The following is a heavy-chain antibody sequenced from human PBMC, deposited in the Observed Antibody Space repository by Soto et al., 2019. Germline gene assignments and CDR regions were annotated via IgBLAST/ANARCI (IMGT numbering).Heavy chain of an antibody. D-gene: IGHD3-10*01. V-gene: IGHV1-46*01. J-gene: IGHJ3*01. Sequence: QVQLAQSGAEVKKPGASVKVSCQASGYTFTKHYMHWVRQAPGQGLEWMGVINPGNASPRYAQKFQGRDTVTRDTSTSTVCMELTSLTSDDTAVYYCARGSSSGSGGTGVLNVWGQGTMVTVSS. CDR2: INPGNASP. CDR3: ARGSSSGSGGTGVLNV. CDR1: GYTFTKHY.